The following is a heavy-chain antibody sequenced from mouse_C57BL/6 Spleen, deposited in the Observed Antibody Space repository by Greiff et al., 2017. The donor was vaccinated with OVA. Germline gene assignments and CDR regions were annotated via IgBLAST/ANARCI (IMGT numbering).Heavy chain of an antibody. CDR3: ARDYYGSSPYAMDY. Sequence: EVQGVESGPELVKPGASVKISCKASGYTFTDYYMNWVKQSHGKSLEWIGDINPNNGGTSYNQKFKGKATLTVDKSSSTAYMELRSLTSEDSAVYYCARDYYGSSPYAMDYWGQGTSVTVSS. CDR1: GYTFTDYY. CDR2: INPNNGGT. V-gene: IGHV1-26*01. D-gene: IGHD1-1*01. J-gene: IGHJ4*01.